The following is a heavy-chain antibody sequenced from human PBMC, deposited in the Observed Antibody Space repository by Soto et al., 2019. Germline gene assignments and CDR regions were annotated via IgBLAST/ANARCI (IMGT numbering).Heavy chain of an antibody. D-gene: IGHD2-15*01. CDR3: ARLNAAYYGMDV. V-gene: IGHV5-51*01. J-gene: IGHJ6*02. CDR1: GYSFTNYW. Sequence: GESLKISCKASGYSFTNYWIAWVRQMPGKGLEWMGIIYPADSETRYSPSFQGQVIISADRSISTAYLQWSSLKASDTAIYYCARLNAAYYGMDVWGQGTMVTVSS. CDR2: IYPADSET.